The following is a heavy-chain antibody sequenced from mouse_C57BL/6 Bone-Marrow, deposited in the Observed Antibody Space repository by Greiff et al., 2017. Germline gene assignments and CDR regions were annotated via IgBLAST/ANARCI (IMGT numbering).Heavy chain of an antibody. Sequence: QVQLQQPGAELVKPGASVKMSCKASGYTFTGYWITWVKQRPGQGLEWIGDIYPGSGSTNYNEKFKSKATMTVDTSSSTAYMQLSSLTSEDSAVYYGARPYYSNYWYFDVWGTGTTVTVSS. CDR1: GYTFTGYW. CDR2: IYPGSGST. CDR3: ARPYYSNYWYFDV. J-gene: IGHJ1*03. V-gene: IGHV1-55*01. D-gene: IGHD2-5*01.